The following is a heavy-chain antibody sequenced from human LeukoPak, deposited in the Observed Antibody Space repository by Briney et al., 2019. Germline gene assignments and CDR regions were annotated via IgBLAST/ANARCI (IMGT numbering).Heavy chain of an antibody. J-gene: IGHJ5*02. CDR3: AREYASGSEFDP. Sequence: PSETLSLTCTVSGGSISSGSYYWSWIRQPAGKGLEWIGRIYTSGSTNYNPSLKSRVTMSVDTSKNQFSLNLTSVTAADTAVYYCAREYASGSEFDPWGQGTLVTVSS. D-gene: IGHD3-10*01. V-gene: IGHV4-61*02. CDR2: IYTSGST. CDR1: GGSISSGSYY.